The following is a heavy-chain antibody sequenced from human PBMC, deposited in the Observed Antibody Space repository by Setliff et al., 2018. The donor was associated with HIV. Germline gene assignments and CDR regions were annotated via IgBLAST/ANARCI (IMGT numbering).Heavy chain of an antibody. D-gene: IGHD4-17*01. J-gene: IGHJ6*03. CDR3: ARDRGCGDYEIYMDV. Sequence: GASVKVSCKASGYTFTSYGISWVRQAPGQGLEWMGWISAYNGNTNYAQKLQGRVTMTTGTSTSTAYMELRSLRSDDTAVYYCARDRGCGDYEIYMDVWGKGTTVTVSS. CDR2: ISAYNGNT. V-gene: IGHV1-18*01. CDR1: GYTFTSYG.